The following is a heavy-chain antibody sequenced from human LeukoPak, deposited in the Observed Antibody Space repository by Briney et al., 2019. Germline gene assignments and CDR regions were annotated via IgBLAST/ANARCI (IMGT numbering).Heavy chain of an antibody. Sequence: SETLSLTCAVYGGSFSGYYWSWIRQPPGKGLEWIGEVNHSGSTNYNQSLKSRVTISVDTSKNQFSLKLSSVTAADTAVYYCTRLSSYGDYVDYWGQGTLVTVSS. CDR2: VNHSGST. CDR3: TRLSSYGDYVDY. J-gene: IGHJ4*02. V-gene: IGHV4-34*01. CDR1: GGSFSGYY. D-gene: IGHD4-17*01.